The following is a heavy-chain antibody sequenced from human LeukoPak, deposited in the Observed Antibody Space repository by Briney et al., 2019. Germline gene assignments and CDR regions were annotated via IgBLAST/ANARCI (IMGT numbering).Heavy chain of an antibody. Sequence: PSEALSLTCTVSGVSISSYYWSWIRQPPVKGLEWIGYIYYSGSTNYNPSLKSRVAISLDTSKNQFSLKLSSVTAADTAVYYCARHDGSSWYYAFDVWGQGSMVTVSS. CDR3: ARHDGSSWYYAFDV. CDR1: GVSISSYY. D-gene: IGHD6-13*01. V-gene: IGHV4-59*08. J-gene: IGHJ3*01. CDR2: IYYSGST.